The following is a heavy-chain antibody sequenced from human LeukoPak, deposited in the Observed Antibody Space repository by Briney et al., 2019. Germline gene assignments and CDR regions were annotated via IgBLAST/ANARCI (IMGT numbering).Heavy chain of an antibody. D-gene: IGHD3-10*01. Sequence: SETLSLTCAVYGETFIHNFWTWIRQPPGKGLEWIGQINHSGSTYYNPSLKSRVTILVDTSKNQFSLKLTSVTAADTAVYYCARDPKYFYRGGQWYSDLWGRVTLFTVSS. CDR2: INHSGST. V-gene: IGHV4-34*01. J-gene: IGHJ2*01. CDR1: GETFIHNF. CDR3: ARDPKYFYRGGQWYSDL.